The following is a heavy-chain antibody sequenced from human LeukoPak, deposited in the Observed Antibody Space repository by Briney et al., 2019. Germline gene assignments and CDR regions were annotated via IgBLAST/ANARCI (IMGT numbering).Heavy chain of an antibody. CDR1: GGSISSSSYY. Sequence: TSSETLSLTCTVSGGSISSSSYYWGWIRQPPGKGLEWIGSIYYSGSTYYNPSLKSRVTISVDTSKNQFSLKLSSVTAADTAVYYCAGGVGATTIPWFDPWGQGTLVTVSS. J-gene: IGHJ5*02. V-gene: IGHV4-39*01. CDR2: IYYSGST. CDR3: AGGVGATTIPWFDP. D-gene: IGHD1-26*01.